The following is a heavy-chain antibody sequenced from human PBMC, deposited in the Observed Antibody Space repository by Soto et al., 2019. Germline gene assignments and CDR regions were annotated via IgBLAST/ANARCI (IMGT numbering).Heavy chain of an antibody. CDR2: IYPGDSDT. V-gene: IGHV5-51*01. CDR1: GYSFTSYW. Sequence: GESLKLSCKGSGYSFTSYWIGWVRQMPGKGLEWMGIIYPGDSDTRYSPSFQGQVTISADKSISTAYLQWSSLKASDTAMYYCARQRGSSSSFDYYYGMDVWGQGTTVTVSS. CDR3: ARQRGSSSSFDYYYGMDV. J-gene: IGHJ6*02. D-gene: IGHD6-6*01.